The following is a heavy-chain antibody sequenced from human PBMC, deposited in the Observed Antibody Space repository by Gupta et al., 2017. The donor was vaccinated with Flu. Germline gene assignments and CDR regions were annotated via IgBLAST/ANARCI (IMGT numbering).Heavy chain of an antibody. J-gene: IGHJ4*02. CDR1: GFTFSTYS. Sequence: EVQLVDSGESLVKLGGALRLSCAASGFTFSTYSMKWVRQAPGKGLEWVSFISSSSSYIFYADSVKGRFTISRDKAKNSLYLQMSSLRAEDTAVYYCVRSWNYDSYFDYWGQGTLVTVSS. CDR3: VRSWNYDSYFDY. CDR2: ISSSSSYI. V-gene: IGHV3-21*01. D-gene: IGHD1-7*01.